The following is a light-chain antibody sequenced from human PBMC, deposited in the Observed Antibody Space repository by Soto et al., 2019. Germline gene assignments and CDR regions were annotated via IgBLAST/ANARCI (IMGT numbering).Light chain of an antibody. Sequence: EIVLTQSPGTLSLSPGERASLSCRASQTVSSVHLAWYQHKPGQAPRLLIYGASRRATGVPDRFSGSGSGTDFTLTISRLEPEDFAVYYCQQYGSSGTFGQGTKVDI. V-gene: IGKV3-20*01. CDR2: GAS. CDR1: QTVSSVH. CDR3: QQYGSSGT. J-gene: IGKJ1*01.